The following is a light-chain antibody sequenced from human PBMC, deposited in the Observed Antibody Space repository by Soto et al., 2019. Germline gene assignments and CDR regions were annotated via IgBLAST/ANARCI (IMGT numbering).Light chain of an antibody. CDR2: AAS. Sequence: DIPMSQSPSSLSASXGDRVTITCRARQSISSYLNWYQQKPGKAPKVXXYAASSLQSGGPSRFSGSGSGTDFTRTINSLQPEDFATYYCQQSYSTPWTFGQGTKVDI. CDR3: QQSYSTPWT. V-gene: IGKV1-39*01. J-gene: IGKJ1*01. CDR1: QSISSY.